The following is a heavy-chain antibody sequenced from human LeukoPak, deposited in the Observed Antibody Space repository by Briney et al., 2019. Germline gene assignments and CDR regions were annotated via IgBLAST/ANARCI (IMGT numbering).Heavy chain of an antibody. V-gene: IGHV3-21*01. CDR3: ARVRDYYGSGSYYWAFDY. CDR2: ISSSSSYI. CDR1: GFTFSSYS. Sequence: GGSLRLSCAASGFTFSSYSMNWVRQAPGKGLEWVSPISSSSSYIYYADSVKGRFTISRDNAKNSLYLQMNSLRAEDTAVYYCARVRDYYGSGSYYWAFDYWGQGTLVTVSS. D-gene: IGHD3-10*01. J-gene: IGHJ4*02.